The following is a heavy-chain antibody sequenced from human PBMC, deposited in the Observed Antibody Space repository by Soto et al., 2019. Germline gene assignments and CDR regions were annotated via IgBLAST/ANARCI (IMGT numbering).Heavy chain of an antibody. CDR1: GFTFRTYA. D-gene: IGHD6-13*01. CDR2: ISGSGGST. CDR3: ASTSGYSSSWYYDY. Sequence: EVQLLEYGGGLVQPGGSLRLSCAASGFTFRTYAMSWVRQPPGKGLEWVSLISGSGGSTYYADSVKGRFTISRDNSKNTLYLQMNSLRAEDTAVYYCASTSGYSSSWYYDYWGQGTLVTVSS. J-gene: IGHJ4*02. V-gene: IGHV3-23*01.